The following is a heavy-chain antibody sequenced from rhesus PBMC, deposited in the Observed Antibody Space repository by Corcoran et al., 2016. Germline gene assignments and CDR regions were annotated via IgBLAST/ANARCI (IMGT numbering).Heavy chain of an antibody. J-gene: IGHJ1*01. V-gene: IGHV4-169*02. D-gene: IGHD4-29*01. Sequence: QLQLQESGPGLVKPSETLSVTCAVSGGSISSSYWSWICQAPGKGLEWIGYIYGSWSSTNDNPSLKSRVTRSVDTSKNQLSLKLSSVTAADTAVYYCASDTVFQFWGQGALVTVSS. CDR1: GGSISSSY. CDR2: IYGSWSST. CDR3: ASDTVFQF.